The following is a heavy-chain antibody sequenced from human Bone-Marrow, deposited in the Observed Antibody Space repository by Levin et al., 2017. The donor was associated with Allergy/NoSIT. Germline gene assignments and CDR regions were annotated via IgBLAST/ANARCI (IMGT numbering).Heavy chain of an antibody. CDR1: GGSISSGAYY. J-gene: IGHJ4*02. D-gene: IGHD5-18*01. Sequence: SQTLSLTCTVSGGSISSGAYYLTWLRQTPGKGLEWIGHIYSRGNADYNPSLQSRPNISLETSKDQFFLMLTSVTAADTALYYCARGRGGYRGYFDYWGQGMLVTVSS. V-gene: IGHV4-31*03. CDR2: IYSRGNA. CDR3: ARGRGGYRGYFDY.